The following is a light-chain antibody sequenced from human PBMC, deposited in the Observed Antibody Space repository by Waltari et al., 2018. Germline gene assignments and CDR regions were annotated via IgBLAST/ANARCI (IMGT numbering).Light chain of an antibody. J-gene: IGLJ3*02. CDR2: KGN. V-gene: IGLV8-61*01. CDR3: LLYMGSGIFV. CDR1: SGSFSTTSY. Sequence: QTVVTQAPSLSVSPGGTVTLPCALSSGSFSTTSYARWYQQTPGQAPRTLVYKGNSRSSGVPDRFSGSILGNKAALTITGAQAEDECDYYCLLYMGSGIFVFGGGTKLTVL.